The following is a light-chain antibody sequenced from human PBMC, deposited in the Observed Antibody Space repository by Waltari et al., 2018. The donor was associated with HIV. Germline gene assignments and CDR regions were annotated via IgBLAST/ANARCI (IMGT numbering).Light chain of an antibody. V-gene: IGKV2-28*01. CDR3: IQALQTPPYT. CDR1: QSLLHSNGYNY. Sequence: DIVMTQSPLSLPVTPGEPASISCKSSQSLLHSNGYNYLDWYLQKPGQSPQLLIYLGSSRSSWVPDRFSGSGSGTDFTRKISRVEAEDVGVFYCIQALQTPPYTFGQGTKLEIK. CDR2: LGS. J-gene: IGKJ2*01.